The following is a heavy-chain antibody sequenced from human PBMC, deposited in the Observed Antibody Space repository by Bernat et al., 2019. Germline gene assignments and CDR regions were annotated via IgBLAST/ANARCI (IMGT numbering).Heavy chain of an antibody. D-gene: IGHD3-10*01. CDR1: GASISSSY. CDR2: IYHSGNT. Sequence: QVQLQESGPGLVKPSETLSLTCTMSGASISSSYWTWIRQSPGNGLEWIGYIYHSGNTDYNPSLKSRVTMSVDTSKNQFSLKLSSATAADTAVYYCARDRGSHFDIWGQGTLVTVSS. J-gene: IGHJ4*02. CDR3: ARDRGSHFDI. V-gene: IGHV4-59*01.